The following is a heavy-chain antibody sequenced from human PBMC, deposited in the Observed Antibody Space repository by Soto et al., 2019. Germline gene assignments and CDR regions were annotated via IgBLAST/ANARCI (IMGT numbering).Heavy chain of an antibody. CDR2: INPNSGGT. CDR1: GYTFTGYY. J-gene: IGHJ6*02. CDR3: ARQAYRYSYGMDV. D-gene: IGHD3-9*01. V-gene: IGHV1-2*02. Sequence: GASVKVSCKASGYTFTGYYMHWVRQAPGQGLEWMGWINPNSGGTNYAQKFQGRVTMTRDTSISTAYMELSRLRSDDTAVYYCARQAYRYSYGMDVWGQGTTVTVSS.